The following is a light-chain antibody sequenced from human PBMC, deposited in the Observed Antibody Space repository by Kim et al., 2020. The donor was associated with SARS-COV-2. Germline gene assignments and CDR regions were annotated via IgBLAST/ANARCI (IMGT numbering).Light chain of an antibody. Sequence: DIQMTQSPSTLSASEGDRVTITCRASQYISSWLAWYQQKPGKAPTLLIYKASSLESGVPSRFSGSGSGTEFTLTISSLQPDDFATYYCQQYNSFPWTFGQGTKVDIK. CDR3: QQYNSFPWT. V-gene: IGKV1-5*03. CDR1: QYISSW. CDR2: KAS. J-gene: IGKJ1*01.